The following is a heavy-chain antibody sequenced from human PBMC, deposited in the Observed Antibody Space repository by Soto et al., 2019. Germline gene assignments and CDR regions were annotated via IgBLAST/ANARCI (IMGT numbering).Heavy chain of an antibody. J-gene: IGHJ3*02. D-gene: IGHD5-18*01. CDR1: GYTFTSYD. Sequence: GASVKVSCKASGYTFTSYDINWVRQATGQGLEWMGWMNPNSGNTGYAQKFQGRVTMTRNTSISTAYMELSSLRSGDTAVYYCARVGWIQLWLLAFDIWGQGTMVTVSS. V-gene: IGHV1-8*01. CDR2: MNPNSGNT. CDR3: ARVGWIQLWLLAFDI.